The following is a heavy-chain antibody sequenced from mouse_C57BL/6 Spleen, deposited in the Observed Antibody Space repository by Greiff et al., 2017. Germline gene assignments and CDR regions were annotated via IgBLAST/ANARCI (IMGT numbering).Heavy chain of an antibody. J-gene: IGHJ3*01. CDR1: GYAFSSSW. D-gene: IGHD1-1*01. CDR2: IYPGDGDT. Sequence: VQLQQSGPELVKPGASVKISCKASGYAFSSSWMNWVKQRPGKGLEWIGRIYPGDGDTNYNGKFKGKATLTADKSSSTAYMQLSSLTSEDSAVYFCVPDYYGSSYFAYWGQGTLVTVSA. CDR3: VPDYYGSSYFAY. V-gene: IGHV1-82*01.